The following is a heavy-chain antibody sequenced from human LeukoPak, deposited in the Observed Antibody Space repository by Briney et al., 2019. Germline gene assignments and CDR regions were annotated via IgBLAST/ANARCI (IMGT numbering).Heavy chain of an antibody. D-gene: IGHD1-1*01. CDR2: SSTVTGNI. V-gene: IGHV3-48*04. J-gene: IGHJ6*03. CDR3: ATTGNFYDMDV. CDR1: GFSFFSTS. Sequence: GGCLRLSCAASGFSFFSTSIHWVRQAPGKGLEWLSYSSTVTGNIYYADSVKGRFTISRDNAKSSLNLQMSSLRAEDTAVYFCATTGNFYDMDVWGKGTTVTVSS.